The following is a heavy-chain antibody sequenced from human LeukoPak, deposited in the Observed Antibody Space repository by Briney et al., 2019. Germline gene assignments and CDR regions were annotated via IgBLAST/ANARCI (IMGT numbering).Heavy chain of an antibody. CDR1: GFTFSSYS. CDR3: ARGYQRADY. D-gene: IGHD6-25*01. J-gene: IGHJ4*02. V-gene: IGHV3-48*02. Sequence: GGSLRLSRAASGFTFSSYSMNWVRQAPGKGLEWVSYISSGSSDIYYADSVKGRFTVSRDNAKNSLYLQMNSLRDEDTAVCYCARGYQRADYWGQGTLVTVSS. CDR2: ISSGSSDI.